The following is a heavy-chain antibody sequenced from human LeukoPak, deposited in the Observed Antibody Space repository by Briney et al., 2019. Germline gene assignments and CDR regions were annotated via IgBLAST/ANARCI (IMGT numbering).Heavy chain of an antibody. CDR2: ISYDGSNK. J-gene: IGHJ3*02. D-gene: IGHD6-19*01. CDR1: GFTFSSYG. CDR3: AKLPDGYSSGSDAFDI. Sequence: GRSLRLSCAASGFTFSSYGMHWVRQAPGKGLEWVAVISYDGSNKYYADSVKGRFTISRDNSKNTLYLQMNSLRAEDTAVYYCAKLPDGYSSGSDAFDIWGQGTMVTVSS. V-gene: IGHV3-30*18.